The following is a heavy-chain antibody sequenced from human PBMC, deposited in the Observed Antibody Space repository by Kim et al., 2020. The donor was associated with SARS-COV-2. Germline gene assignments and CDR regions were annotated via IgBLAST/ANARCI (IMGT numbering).Heavy chain of an antibody. Sequence: SETLSLTCTVSGGSISSSGHYWGWIRQPPGKGLEWIGSVYSSGSTYYNPSLKSRVTISVDTSKNQFSLELSSVTAADTAVYYCARHMSYYEPFDFWGQGTLVTVSS. CDR1: GGSISSSGHY. CDR2: VYSSGST. D-gene: IGHD3-22*01. J-gene: IGHJ4*02. CDR3: ARHMSYYEPFDF. V-gene: IGHV4-39*01.